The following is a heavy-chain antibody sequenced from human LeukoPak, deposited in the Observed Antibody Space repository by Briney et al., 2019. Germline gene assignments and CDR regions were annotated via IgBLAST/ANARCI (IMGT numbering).Heavy chain of an antibody. V-gene: IGHV3-30*02. CDR1: GFTFSSYG. J-gene: IGHJ5*02. D-gene: IGHD2-2*01. CDR3: AKGSCSSTSCYYNWFDP. CDR2: IRYDGSNK. Sequence: GGSLRLSCAASGFTFSSYGMHWVRQAPGKGLEWVAFIRYDGSNKYYADSVKGRFTISRDNSKNTLYLQMNSLRAEDTAAYYCAKGSCSSTSCYYNWFDPWGQGTLVTVSS.